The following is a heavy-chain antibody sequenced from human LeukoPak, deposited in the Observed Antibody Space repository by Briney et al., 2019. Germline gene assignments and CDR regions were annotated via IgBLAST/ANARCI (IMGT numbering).Heavy chain of an antibody. Sequence: RASVKVSCKASGYTFTGYYMHWVRQAPGQGLEWMGWINPNSGGTNYAQKFQGRVTMTTDTSTSTAYMEVRSLRSDDTAVYYCARAWLRRKYYYYMDVWGKGTTVTVSS. CDR2: INPNSGGT. V-gene: IGHV1-2*02. CDR3: ARAWLRRKYYYYMDV. CDR1: GYTFTGYY. J-gene: IGHJ6*03. D-gene: IGHD5-12*01.